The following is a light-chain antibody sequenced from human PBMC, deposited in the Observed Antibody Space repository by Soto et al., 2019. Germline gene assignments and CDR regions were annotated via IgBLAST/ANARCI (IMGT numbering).Light chain of an antibody. V-gene: IGKV3-20*01. J-gene: IGKJ1*01. CDR2: DAS. CDR1: QTFRNNY. Sequence: EFVLTQSPGTLSLSPGERATLSCRASQTFRNNYLAWYQQKPGQAPRLLIYDASSRATGIPDRFSGGGSGTDFTLTISRVEPEDFALYYCQQYGTSLWTFGQGTKVDI. CDR3: QQYGTSLWT.